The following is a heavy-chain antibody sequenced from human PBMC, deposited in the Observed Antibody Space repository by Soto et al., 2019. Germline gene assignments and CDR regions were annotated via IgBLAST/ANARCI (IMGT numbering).Heavy chain of an antibody. CDR1: GLTIRSASYY. D-gene: IGHD6-13*01. V-gene: IGHV4-31*03. J-gene: IGHJ4*02. CDR3: ARYPISGRWSKFDY. Sequence: QVLLQESGPGLMKPSQTLSFTCTVSGLTIRSASYYWSWIRQHPGKGLEWVGNIYYNGSTYYSPSLKSRVTPWVDTSKNQFSLRPASVTAADTAVYYCARYPISGRWSKFDYWRQGPLVTVSS. CDR2: IYYNGST.